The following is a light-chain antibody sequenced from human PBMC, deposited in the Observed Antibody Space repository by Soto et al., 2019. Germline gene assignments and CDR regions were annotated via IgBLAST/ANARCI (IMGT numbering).Light chain of an antibody. J-gene: IGLJ1*01. Sequence: QSVLTQPASVSGSPGQSITISCTGTGSDVGGYKYVSWYQQLPGKAPKLMIYGVSYRPSGVSDRFSGSKSGNTASLIISGLQAEDEADYYRSSYASSSPFVFVTGTKVTVL. CDR3: SSYASSSPFV. V-gene: IGLV2-14*01. CDR2: GVS. CDR1: GSDVGGYKY.